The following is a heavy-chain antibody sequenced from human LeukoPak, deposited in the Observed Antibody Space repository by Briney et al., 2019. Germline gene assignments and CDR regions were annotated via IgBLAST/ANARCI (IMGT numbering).Heavy chain of an antibody. D-gene: IGHD6-13*01. CDR3: ARGRRYSSSWYLDY. CDR1: GYSISSGYY. V-gene: IGHV4-38-2*02. J-gene: IGHJ4*02. CDR2: IYHSGST. Sequence: PSETLSLTCTVSGYSISSGYYWGWIRPPPGKGLEWIGSIYHSGSTNYNPSLKSRVTISVDTSKNQFSLKLSSVTAADTAVYYCARGRRYSSSWYLDYWGQGTLVTVSS.